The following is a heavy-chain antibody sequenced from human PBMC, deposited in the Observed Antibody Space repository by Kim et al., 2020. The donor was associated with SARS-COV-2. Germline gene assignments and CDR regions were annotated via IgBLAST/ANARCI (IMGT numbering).Heavy chain of an antibody. D-gene: IGHD3-10*01. Sequence: GGSLRLSCAASGFTFSAHALHWVRQAPGKGLEWVALIAYDGSHISYPDSVKGRFIISRDNTKSTLYLQMNSLRPEDTAVYYCLAEIGSRSFAHWGQGTLV. CDR3: LAEIGSRSFAH. CDR1: GFTFSAHA. CDR2: IAYDGSHI. J-gene: IGHJ4*02. V-gene: IGHV3-30*04.